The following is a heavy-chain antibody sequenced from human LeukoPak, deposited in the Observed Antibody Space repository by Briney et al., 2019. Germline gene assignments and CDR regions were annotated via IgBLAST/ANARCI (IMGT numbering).Heavy chain of an antibody. D-gene: IGHD2-21*02. J-gene: IGHJ4*02. V-gene: IGHV4-59*01. CDR2: IYYSGST. Sequence: SETLSLTCTVSGGSISSYYWSWIRQPPGKGLEWIGYIYYSGSTNYNPSLKSRVTISVDASKNQFSLKLSSVTAADTAVYYCARTSYRLHFDYWGQGTLVTVSS. CDR1: GGSISSYY. CDR3: ARTSYRLHFDY.